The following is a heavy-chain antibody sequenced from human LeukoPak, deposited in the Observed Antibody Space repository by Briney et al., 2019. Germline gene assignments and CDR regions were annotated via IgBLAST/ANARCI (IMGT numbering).Heavy chain of an antibody. Sequence: ASVKVSCKASGYTFTSYDINWVRQATGQGLEWMGWMNPNSGNTGYAQKFQGRVTMTRNTSISTAYMELSGLRSEDTAVYYCARATYDSTGVDYWGQGTLVTVSS. CDR1: GYTFTSYD. J-gene: IGHJ4*02. D-gene: IGHD3-22*01. V-gene: IGHV1-8*01. CDR3: ARATYDSTGVDY. CDR2: MNPNSGNT.